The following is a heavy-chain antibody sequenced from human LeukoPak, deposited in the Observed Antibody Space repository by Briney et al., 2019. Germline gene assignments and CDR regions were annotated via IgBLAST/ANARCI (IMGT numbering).Heavy chain of an antibody. CDR1: GFTFSSYT. Sequence: GGSLRLSCAASGFTFSSYTMNWVRQAPGKVLEWVSAISGSGGSTYYADSVKGRFTISRDNSKNTLYLQMNSLRAEDTAVYYCARDCSSSWPFYYYYYMDVWGKGTTVTVSS. D-gene: IGHD6-13*01. J-gene: IGHJ6*03. V-gene: IGHV3-23*01. CDR3: ARDCSSSWPFYYYYYMDV. CDR2: ISGSGGST.